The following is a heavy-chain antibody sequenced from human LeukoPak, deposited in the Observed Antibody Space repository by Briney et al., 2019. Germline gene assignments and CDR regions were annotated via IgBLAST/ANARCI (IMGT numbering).Heavy chain of an antibody. J-gene: IGHJ4*02. CDR2: ISYDGSNK. D-gene: IGHD3-16*01. V-gene: IGHV3-30*18. CDR1: GFTFSSYG. Sequence: PGGSLRLSCAASGFTFSSYGMHWVRQAPGKRLEWVAVISYDGSNKYYADSVKGRFTISRDNSKNTLYLQMNSLRAEDTAVYYCAKDGGAYGFDYWGQGTLVTVSS. CDR3: AKDGGAYGFDY.